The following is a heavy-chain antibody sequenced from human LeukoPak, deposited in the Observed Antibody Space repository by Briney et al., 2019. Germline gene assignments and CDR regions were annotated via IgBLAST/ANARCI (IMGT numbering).Heavy chain of an antibody. CDR2: ISANNGDT. CDR3: ARDRRAADITIFGMALYYFDY. V-gene: IGHV1-18*01. CDR1: GYTFTSYG. J-gene: IGHJ4*02. Sequence: ASVKVSCKASGYTFTSYGINWGRQAPGQGLEWMGWISANNGDTNYAQNLQGRVTMTTDKSTSTAYMELRSLRSEDTAVYYCARDRRAADITIFGMALYYFDYWGQGTLVTVSS. D-gene: IGHD3-3*01.